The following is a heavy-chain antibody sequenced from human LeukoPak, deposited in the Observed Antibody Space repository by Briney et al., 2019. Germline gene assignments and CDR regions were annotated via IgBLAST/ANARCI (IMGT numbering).Heavy chain of an antibody. J-gene: IGHJ6*03. CDR3: AGVYYYYYYMDV. D-gene: IGHD2-8*01. Sequence: SETLSLTCAVSGGSISSGSYYWSWIRQPAGKGLEWIGRIYTSGSTNYNPSLKSRVTISVDTSKNQFSLKLSSVTAADTAVYYCAGVYYYYYYMDVWGKGTTVTVSS. CDR1: GGSISSGSYY. CDR2: IYTSGST. V-gene: IGHV4-61*02.